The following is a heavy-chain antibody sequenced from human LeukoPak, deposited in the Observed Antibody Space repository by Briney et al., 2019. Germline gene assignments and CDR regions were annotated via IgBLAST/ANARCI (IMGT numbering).Heavy chain of an antibody. CDR2: IIPIFGTA. J-gene: IGHJ4*02. CDR3: ARTVTGIQPYYYFDY. D-gene: IGHD5-18*01. Sequence: SVKVSCKASGGTFSGYAISWVRQAPGQGLEWMGGIIPIFGTANYAQKFQGRVTITADESTSTAYMELSSLRSEDTAVYYCARTVTGIQPYYYFDYWGQGTLVTVSS. CDR1: GGTFSGYA. V-gene: IGHV1-69*13.